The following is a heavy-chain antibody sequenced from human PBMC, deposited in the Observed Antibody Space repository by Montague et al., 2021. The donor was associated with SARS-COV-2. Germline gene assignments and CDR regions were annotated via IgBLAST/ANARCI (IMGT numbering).Heavy chain of an antibody. Sequence: SETLSLTCTVSGGSISSSSYYWGWIRQPPGKGLEWIGSIYYSGSTYYXXXLKSRVTISVDTSKNQFSLKLSSVTAADTAVYYCARDLDSFYGMDVWGQGTTVTVSS. CDR3: ARDLDSFYGMDV. J-gene: IGHJ6*02. V-gene: IGHV4-39*07. CDR2: IYYSGST. CDR1: GGSISSSSYY.